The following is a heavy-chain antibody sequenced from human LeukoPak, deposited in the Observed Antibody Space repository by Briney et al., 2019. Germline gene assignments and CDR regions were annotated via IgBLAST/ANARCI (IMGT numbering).Heavy chain of an antibody. CDR2: IYYSGST. D-gene: IGHD3-10*01. CDR3: ARDGEEYYFDY. CDR1: GGSISSYY. Sequence: TSETLSLTCTVSGGSISSYYWSWIRQPPGKGLEWIAYIYYSGSTNYNPSLKSRVTISIDTSKNQFSLKLNSVTAADTAVYYCARDGEEYYFDYWGQGTLVTVSS. J-gene: IGHJ4*02. V-gene: IGHV4-59*01.